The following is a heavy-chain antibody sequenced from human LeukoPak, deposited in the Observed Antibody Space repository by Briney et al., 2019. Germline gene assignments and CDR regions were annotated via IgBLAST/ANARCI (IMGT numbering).Heavy chain of an antibody. J-gene: IGHJ3*02. CDR2: ISSSGSTI. Sequence: SGGSLRLTCAASGFTFSSYEMNWVSQAPGKGLEWVSYISSSGSTIYYADSVKGRFTISRDNAKNSLYLQMNSLRAEDTAVYYCARWGDYGDYGAFDIWGQGTMVTVSS. CDR1: GFTFSSYE. V-gene: IGHV3-48*03. CDR3: ARWGDYGDYGAFDI. D-gene: IGHD4-17*01.